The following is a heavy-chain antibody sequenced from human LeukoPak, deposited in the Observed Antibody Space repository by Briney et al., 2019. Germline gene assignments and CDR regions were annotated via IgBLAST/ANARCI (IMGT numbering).Heavy chain of an antibody. Sequence: GGSLRLSCAASGFTLSNSGMSWVRQAPGKGLEWVSSIGGSGGKTYYADSVKGRFTMSRDTPKNTLYLQMNNLRAEDTAVYYCAKLTYGDYGAPRWGQGTLVTVSS. CDR1: GFTLSNSG. CDR3: AKLTYGDYGAPR. D-gene: IGHD4-17*01. J-gene: IGHJ4*02. V-gene: IGHV3-23*01. CDR2: IGGSGGKT.